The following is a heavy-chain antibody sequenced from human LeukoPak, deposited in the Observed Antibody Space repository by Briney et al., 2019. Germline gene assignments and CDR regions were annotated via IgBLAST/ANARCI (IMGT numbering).Heavy chain of an antibody. V-gene: IGHV5-51*01. J-gene: IGHJ5*02. CDR3: ARPAGYDSSGTGWFDP. CDR1: GYSFTSYW. D-gene: IGHD3-22*01. Sequence: PGESLKISCKGSGYSFTSYWIGWVRQMPGKGLEWMGLIYPGDSDTRYSPSFQGQVTISADKSINTAYLQWSSLKASDTAMYYCARPAGYDSSGTGWFDPWGQGTLVTVSS. CDR2: IYPGDSDT.